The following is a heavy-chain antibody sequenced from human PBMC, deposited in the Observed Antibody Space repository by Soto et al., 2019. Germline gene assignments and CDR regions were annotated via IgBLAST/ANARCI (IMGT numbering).Heavy chain of an antibody. CDR1: GGTFSSYT. D-gene: IGHD3-3*01. V-gene: IGHV1-69*04. CDR2: IIPILGMT. CDR3: ARDSNYDFWSGYLGGGYYYGMDV. J-gene: IGHJ6*02. Sequence: SVKVSCKASGGTFSSYTFNWVRQAPGQGLEWMGRIIPILGMTNYAQKFQDRVTISADRSTGTAYMKLSSLRSEDTAVYYCARDSNYDFWSGYLGGGYYYGMDVWGQGTTVTVSS.